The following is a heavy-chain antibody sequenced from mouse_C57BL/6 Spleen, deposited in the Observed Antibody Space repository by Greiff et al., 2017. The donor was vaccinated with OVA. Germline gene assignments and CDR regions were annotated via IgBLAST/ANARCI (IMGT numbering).Heavy chain of an antibody. CDR1: GFTFSSYA. V-gene: IGHV5-4*01. D-gene: IGHD2-5*01. Sequence: EVMLVESGGGLVKPGGSLKLSCAASGFTFSSYAMSWVRQTPETRLEWVATISDGGSYTYYPDNVKGRFTISRDNAKNNLYLQMSHLKSEDTAMYYCARDYSNYYAMDYWGQGTSVTVSS. CDR3: ARDYSNYYAMDY. J-gene: IGHJ4*01. CDR2: ISDGGSYT.